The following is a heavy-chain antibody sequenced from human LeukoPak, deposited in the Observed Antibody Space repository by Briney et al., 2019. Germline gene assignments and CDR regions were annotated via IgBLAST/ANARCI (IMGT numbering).Heavy chain of an antibody. V-gene: IGHV3-9*01. D-gene: IGHD1-26*01. J-gene: IGHJ4*02. Sequence: GGSLRLSCAASGFTFDDYAMHWVRQAPGKGLEWVSGISWNSGSIGYADSVKGRFTISRDNAKNSLYLQMNSLRADDTAVYYCARDLFSTAGAYDYWGQGTLVIVSS. CDR1: GFTFDDYA. CDR2: ISWNSGSI. CDR3: ARDLFSTAGAYDY.